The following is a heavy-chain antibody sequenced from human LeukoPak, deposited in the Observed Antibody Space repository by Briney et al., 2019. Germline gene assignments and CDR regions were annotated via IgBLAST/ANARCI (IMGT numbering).Heavy chain of an antibody. CDR1: GGSITGGGYS. CDR2: FYHGGST. CDR3: ARHRLDYSKSHFDY. D-gene: IGHD4-11*01. Sequence: SQTLSLTCTVSGGSITGGGYSWSWIRQAPGKGLEWIGYFYHGGSTSYNPSLRSRVTISVDRSKNQFSLKLTSVTAADTAVYYCARHRLDYSKSHFDYWGQGTLVTVSS. V-gene: IGHV4-30-2*01. J-gene: IGHJ4*02.